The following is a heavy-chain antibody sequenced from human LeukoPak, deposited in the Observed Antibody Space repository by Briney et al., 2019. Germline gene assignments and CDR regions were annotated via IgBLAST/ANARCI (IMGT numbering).Heavy chain of an antibody. CDR2: LNQNGNEK. CDR3: TGDLGTGRPHDF. J-gene: IGHJ4*02. CDR1: GFTFNTFW. D-gene: IGHD3/OR15-3a*01. V-gene: IGHV3-7*01. Sequence: GGSLRLSCAASGFTFNTFWMTWVRQAPGKGLEWVANLNQNGNEKYYEDSVRGRFTIFRDNARNSLYLQMDNLRVEDTGVYYCTGDLGTGRPHDFWGQGTLVTVSS.